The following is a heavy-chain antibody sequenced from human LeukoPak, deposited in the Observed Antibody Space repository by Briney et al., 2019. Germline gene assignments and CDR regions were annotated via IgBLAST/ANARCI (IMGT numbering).Heavy chain of an antibody. V-gene: IGHV3-21*04. J-gene: IGHJ4*02. Sequence: GGSLRLSCAASGFTFNTYSMNWVRQAPGKGLEWVSSISSGSSYIYYADSVKGRFTISRDNAKNSLYLQMNSLRAEDTAVYYCAKVDSSSWRFDYWGQGTLVTVSS. D-gene: IGHD6-13*01. CDR1: GFTFNTYS. CDR2: ISSGSSYI. CDR3: AKVDSSSWRFDY.